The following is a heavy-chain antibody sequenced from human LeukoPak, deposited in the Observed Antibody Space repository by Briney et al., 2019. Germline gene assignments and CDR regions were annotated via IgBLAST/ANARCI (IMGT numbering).Heavy chain of an antibody. CDR2: INPNSGGT. Sequence: ASVKVSCKASGYTFTGSYIHWVRQAPGQGLEWMGWINPNSGGTNYAQKFQGRVTMTRDTSISTAYMELSRLRSDDTAVYYCARENGDGDYVDYWGQGTLLTVSS. J-gene: IGHJ4*02. D-gene: IGHD4-17*01. CDR1: GYTFTGSY. CDR3: ARENGDGDYVDY. V-gene: IGHV1-2*02.